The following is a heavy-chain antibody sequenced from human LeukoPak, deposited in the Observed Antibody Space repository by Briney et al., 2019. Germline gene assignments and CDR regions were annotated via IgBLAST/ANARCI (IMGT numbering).Heavy chain of an antibody. CDR2: ISSSSSYI. CDR1: GFTVSSNY. D-gene: IGHD1-26*01. CDR3: ARDDSGSYYYYYGMDV. V-gene: IGHV3-21*01. J-gene: IGHJ6*02. Sequence: PGGSLRLSCAASGFTVSSNYMSWVRQAPGKGLEWVSSISSSSSYIYYADSVKGRFTISRDNAKNSLYLQMNSLRAEDTAVYYCARDDSGSYYYYYGMDVWGQGTTVTVTS.